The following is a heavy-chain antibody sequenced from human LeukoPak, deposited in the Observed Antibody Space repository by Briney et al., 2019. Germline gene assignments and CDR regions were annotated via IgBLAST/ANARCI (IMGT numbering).Heavy chain of an antibody. CDR2: INPNSGGT. Sequence: ASVKVSCKASGYTFTGYYMHWVRQAPGQGLEWMGWINPNSGGTNYAQKFQGRVTTTRDTSISTAYMELSRLRSDDTAVYYCARAGEVGATYWYFDLWGRGTLVTVSS. J-gene: IGHJ2*01. D-gene: IGHD1-26*01. V-gene: IGHV1-2*02. CDR3: ARAGEVGATYWYFDL. CDR1: GYTFTGYY.